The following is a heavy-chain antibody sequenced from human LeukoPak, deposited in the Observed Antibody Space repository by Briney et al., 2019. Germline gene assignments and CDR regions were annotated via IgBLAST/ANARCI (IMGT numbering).Heavy chain of an antibody. CDR1: GYTFTSYD. CDR2: MNPNSGNT. V-gene: IGHV1-8*01. J-gene: IGHJ6*03. CDR3: ARTGYYDFWSGYYWSRRPGYYYYMDV. D-gene: IGHD3-3*01. Sequence: ASVKVSCKASGYTFTSYDINWVRQATGQGLEWMGWMNPNSGNTGYAQKFQGRVTMTRNTSISTAYMELSSLRSEDTAVYYCARTGYYDFWSGYYWSRRPGYYYYMDVWGKGTTVTVSS.